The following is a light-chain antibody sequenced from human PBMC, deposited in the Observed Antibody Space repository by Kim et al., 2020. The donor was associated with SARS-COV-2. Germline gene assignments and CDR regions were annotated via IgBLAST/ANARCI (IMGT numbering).Light chain of an antibody. CDR2: AAS. CDR1: QSITTY. V-gene: IGKV1-39*01. J-gene: IGKJ5*01. Sequence: ASVGDRVTITCPASQSITTYLNWYQQKPGKAPNLLIYAASSLQSGVPTRFSGSGSGTDFTLTISSLHPEDFATYFCQQSSSIPFTFGQGTRLEIK. CDR3: QQSSSIPFT.